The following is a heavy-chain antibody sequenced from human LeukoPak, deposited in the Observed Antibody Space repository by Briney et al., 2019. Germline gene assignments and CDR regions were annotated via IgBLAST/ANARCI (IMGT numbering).Heavy chain of an antibody. V-gene: IGHV1-58*02. J-gene: IGHJ6*03. CDR2: IVVSSGTT. CDR3: AADSSGWFDYYYYMDV. D-gene: IGHD6-19*01. Sequence: GTSVKVSCKASGGTFTSSAMQWVRQARGQRREWIGWIVVSSGTTNYAQKFQERVTITRDMSTSTAYMELSSLRSEDTAVYFCAADSSGWFDYYYYMDVWGKGTTVTVSS. CDR1: GGTFTSSA.